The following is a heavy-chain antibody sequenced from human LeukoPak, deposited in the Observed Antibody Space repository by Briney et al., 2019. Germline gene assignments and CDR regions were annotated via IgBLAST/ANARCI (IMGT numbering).Heavy chain of an antibody. Sequence: ASVKVSCKASGYTFTIYDINWVRQATGQGLEWMGWMNPNSGNTGYAQKFQGRVTMTRNTSISTAYMELSSLRSEDTAVYYCARDQEPGYSSGRLNYYGMDVWGQGTTVTVSS. CDR3: ARDQEPGYSSGRLNYYGMDV. J-gene: IGHJ6*02. CDR1: GYTFTIYD. V-gene: IGHV1-8*01. CDR2: MNPNSGNT. D-gene: IGHD6-19*01.